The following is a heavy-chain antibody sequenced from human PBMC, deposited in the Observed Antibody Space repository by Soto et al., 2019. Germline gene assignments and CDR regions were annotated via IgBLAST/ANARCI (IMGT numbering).Heavy chain of an antibody. D-gene: IGHD2-8*01. V-gene: IGHV1-2*04. Sequence: ASVKVSCKASGYSFTDYHMHWVRQAPGRGLEWLGRINPKSGGTSTAQKFQGWVTMTRDRSISTVYMELTRLGSDDTAVYFCARGHSTDCSNGVCSFFYNHEMDVWGQGTTVTVSS. J-gene: IGHJ6*02. CDR3: ARGHSTDCSNGVCSFFYNHEMDV. CDR1: GYSFTDYH. CDR2: INPKSGGT.